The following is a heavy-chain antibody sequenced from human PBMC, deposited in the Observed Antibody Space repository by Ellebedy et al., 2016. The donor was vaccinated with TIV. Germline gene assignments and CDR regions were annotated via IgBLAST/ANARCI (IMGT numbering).Heavy chain of an antibody. V-gene: IGHV4-39*01. CDR2: IDYDGTT. CDR3: ARQPREDEYFDY. CDR1: GGSISSHNYY. Sequence: MPSETLSLTCTVSGGSISSHNYYWGWLRQPPGTGLEWIGGIDYDGTTYLNQSLKSRAPIYVDTSRNQFFLRLTSVTAADTAVYYCARQPREDEYFDYWGQGTVVTVSS. J-gene: IGHJ4*02. D-gene: IGHD1-26*01.